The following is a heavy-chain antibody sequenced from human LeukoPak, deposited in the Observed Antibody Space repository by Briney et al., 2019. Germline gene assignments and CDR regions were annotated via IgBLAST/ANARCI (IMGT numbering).Heavy chain of an antibody. CDR3: ARSEESSVYYFVY. D-gene: IGHD3-22*01. V-gene: IGHV1-69*04. J-gene: IGHJ4*02. CDR1: GGTDSSYA. CDR2: IIPILGIA. Sequence: GPSVKVSCKASGGTDSSYAISWERQAHGQGLEWEGRIIPILGIANNAQKFQGRVTITADKSTSTAYMELSSLRSEDTAVYYWARSEESSVYYFVYWGQGTLVTVSS.